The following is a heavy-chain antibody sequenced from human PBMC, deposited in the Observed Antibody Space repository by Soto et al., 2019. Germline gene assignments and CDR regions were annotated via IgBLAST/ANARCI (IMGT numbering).Heavy chain of an antibody. CDR3: ARDLDSSGFWYFDL. CDR2: IIPIFGTA. V-gene: IGHV1-69*01. Sequence: QVQLVQSGAEVKKPGSSVKVSCKASGGTFSSYAISWVRQAPGQGLEWMGGIIPIFGTANYAQKFQGRVTITADESTSTAYMELSGLRSEDTAVYYCARDLDSSGFWYFDLWGRGTLVTVSS. D-gene: IGHD3-22*01. J-gene: IGHJ2*01. CDR1: GGTFSSYA.